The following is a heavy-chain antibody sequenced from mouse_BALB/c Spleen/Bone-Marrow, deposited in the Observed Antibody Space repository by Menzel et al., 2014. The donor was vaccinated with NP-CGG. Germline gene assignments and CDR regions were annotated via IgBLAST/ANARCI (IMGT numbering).Heavy chain of an antibody. Sequence: EVKLVESGPDLLKPSQSLSLTCTVTGYSITSGYGWHWIRQFPGNKLEWMGYIHYSGNTDYNPSLKSRISITRDTSKNQFFLQLNSVTTEDTATYYCVRETKVVADFDYWGQGTTLTVSS. V-gene: IGHV3-1*02. J-gene: IGHJ2*01. D-gene: IGHD1-1*01. CDR2: IHYSGNT. CDR3: VRETKVVADFDY. CDR1: GYSITSGYG.